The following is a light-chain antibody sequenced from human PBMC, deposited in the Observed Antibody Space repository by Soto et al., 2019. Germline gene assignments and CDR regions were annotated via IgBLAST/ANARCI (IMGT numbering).Light chain of an antibody. CDR1: QSVSNSY. Sequence: EIVLTQSPGTLSLSPGERATLSCRASQSVSNSYLAWYQHKPGQAPRLLIYGASSRVTGIPDRFSGSGSGTDFTLTITRLEPEDFATYYCLQHYNYPWTFGQGTRVEIK. CDR3: LQHYNYPWT. CDR2: GAS. J-gene: IGKJ1*01. V-gene: IGKV3-20*01.